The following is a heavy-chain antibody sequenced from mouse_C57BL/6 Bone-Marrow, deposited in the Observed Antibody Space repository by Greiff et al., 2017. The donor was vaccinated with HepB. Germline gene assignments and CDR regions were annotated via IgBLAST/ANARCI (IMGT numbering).Heavy chain of an antibody. Sequence: VQLQQSGPVLVKPGASVKMSCKASGYTFTDYYMNWVKQSHGKSLEWIGVINPYNGGTSYNQKFKGKATLTVDKSSSTAYMELNSLTSEDSAVYYCARCLYYYGSSYDYYAMDYWGQGTSVTVSS. D-gene: IGHD1-1*01. CDR1: GYTFTDYY. V-gene: IGHV1-19*01. CDR3: ARCLYYYGSSYDYYAMDY. CDR2: INPYNGGT. J-gene: IGHJ4*01.